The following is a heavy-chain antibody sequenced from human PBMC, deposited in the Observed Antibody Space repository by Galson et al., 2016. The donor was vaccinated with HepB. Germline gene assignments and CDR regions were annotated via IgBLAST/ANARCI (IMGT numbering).Heavy chain of an antibody. Sequence: LSLTCAVYGGSFSGYYWSWIRQPPGTGLEWIGEINHSGSTNYNPSLKSRVTISVDTSKNQFSLKLSSVTAADTAVYYCARGDNPDYGDYASAYYYMDVWGKGTTVTVSS. D-gene: IGHD4-17*01. J-gene: IGHJ6*03. V-gene: IGHV4-34*01. CDR3: ARGDNPDYGDYASAYYYMDV. CDR2: INHSGST. CDR1: GGSFSGYY.